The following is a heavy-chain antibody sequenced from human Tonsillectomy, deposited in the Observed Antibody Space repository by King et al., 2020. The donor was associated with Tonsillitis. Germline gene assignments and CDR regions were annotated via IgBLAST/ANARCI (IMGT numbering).Heavy chain of an antibody. J-gene: IGHJ4*02. V-gene: IGHV4-31*03. Sequence: QLQESGPGLVKPSQTLSLTCTVSGGSISSGFYYWSWIRQHPGKGLEWIGYISYSGSTYYNPSLLSRLTMSVDTSKNQFSLKLSSVTAADTAVYYCARSMVRGVSPFGYWGQGTLVTVSS. CDR3: ARSMVRGVSPFGY. D-gene: IGHD3-10*01. CDR1: GGSISSGFYY. CDR2: ISYSGST.